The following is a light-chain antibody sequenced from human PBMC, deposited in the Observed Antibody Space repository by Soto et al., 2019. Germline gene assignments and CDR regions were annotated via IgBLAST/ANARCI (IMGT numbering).Light chain of an antibody. J-gene: IGLJ1*01. CDR1: NIGDKL. V-gene: IGLV3-21*04. CDR3: QLWDVGSDHYV. Sequence: SYELTQSPSVSLAPGETARISCEGNNIGDKLVHWYQQRPGQAPVLVIYFVSERPSGIPERFSGSNSGNTATLIITRVEAGDEADYYCQLWDVGSDHYVFGSGTKVTVL. CDR2: FVS.